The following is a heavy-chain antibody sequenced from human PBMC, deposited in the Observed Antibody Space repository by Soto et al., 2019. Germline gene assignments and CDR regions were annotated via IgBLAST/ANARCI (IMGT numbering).Heavy chain of an antibody. V-gene: IGHV1-69*01. D-gene: IGHD6-6*01. CDR2: IIPIFGPA. CDR1: GGTLSRYA. CDR3: VRDEYSTSSHNYYYGMDV. J-gene: IGHJ6*02. Sequence: QVQLVQSGAEVKKPGSSVKVSCKVSGGTLSRYAISWVRQAPGQGLEWMGGIIPIFGPANYAQKFQGRVTISADESTGTAYMELSSLGSEDSAVYYCVRDEYSTSSHNYYYGMDVWGQGTTVTVSS.